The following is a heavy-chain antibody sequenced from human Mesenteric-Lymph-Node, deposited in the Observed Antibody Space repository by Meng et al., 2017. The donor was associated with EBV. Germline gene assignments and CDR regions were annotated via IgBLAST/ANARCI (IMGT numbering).Heavy chain of an antibody. V-gene: IGHV4-4*02. CDR3: ARITFGGAIGD. CDR1: SGSISNSNW. CDR2: IFHSGGT. J-gene: IGHJ4*02. Sequence: QVQLLESGPGLVKPSGTLSLTCGVSSGSISNSNWWSWVRQPPGKGLQWIGEIFHSGGTNYNPSLKSRVTISADKSKNQFSLKVNSLTAADTAVYYCARITFGGAIGDWGQGTLVTVSS. D-gene: IGHD3-16*02.